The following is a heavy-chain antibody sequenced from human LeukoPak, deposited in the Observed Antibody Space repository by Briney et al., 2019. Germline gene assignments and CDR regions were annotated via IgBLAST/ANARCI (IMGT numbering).Heavy chain of an antibody. CDR2: ISYDGSNK. D-gene: IGHD2-2*01. J-gene: IGHJ6*02. V-gene: IGHV3-30*18. CDR3: AKTDSYCSSTSCYYYGMDV. CDR1: GFTISSYG. Sequence: GGSLRLSCAASGFTISSYGMHWVRQAPGKGLEWVAVISYDGSNKYYADSVKGRFTISRDNSKNTLYLQMNSLRAEDTAVYYCAKTDSYCSSTSCYYYGMDVWGQGTTVTVSS.